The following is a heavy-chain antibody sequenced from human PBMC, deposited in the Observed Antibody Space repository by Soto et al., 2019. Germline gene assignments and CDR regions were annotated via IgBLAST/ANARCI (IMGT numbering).Heavy chain of an antibody. Sequence: SQTLSLTCAISGDSVSGNSAAWNWIRLSPSRGLEWLARTYYRSRWYNDYAVSVRSRITVNADTSKNQFSLQLTSVTPEDTAVYYCAGGLTVAGYYYYYYMDVWGKGTTVTVSS. J-gene: IGHJ6*03. CDR2: TYYRSRWYN. D-gene: IGHD6-19*01. V-gene: IGHV6-1*01. CDR1: GDSVSGNSAA. CDR3: AGGLTVAGYYYYYYMDV.